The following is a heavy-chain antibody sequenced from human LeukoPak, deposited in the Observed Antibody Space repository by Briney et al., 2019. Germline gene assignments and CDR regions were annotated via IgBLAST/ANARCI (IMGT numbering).Heavy chain of an antibody. D-gene: IGHD6-19*01. Sequence: GESLRLSCAAFSGFAMSWVRQAPGKGLEWVSAINGRGDDTYYPDSVKGRFTISKDNSNNTLYLQMNSLRAEDTAVYYCAKGHRSSSSFFDSWGQGILVTVSS. J-gene: IGHJ4*02. CDR1: SGFA. V-gene: IGHV3-23*01. CDR3: AKGHRSSSSFFDS. CDR2: INGRGDDT.